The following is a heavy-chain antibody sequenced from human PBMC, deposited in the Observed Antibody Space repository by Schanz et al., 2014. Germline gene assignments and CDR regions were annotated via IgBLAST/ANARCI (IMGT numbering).Heavy chain of an antibody. CDR1: GFTLSNYA. V-gene: IGHV3-23*01. Sequence: EMQLLESGGGLAQPGGSLRLSCAASGFTLSNYAMSWVRQAPGKGLEWVSALSEGGGGTHYADSVRGRFTISSDSSKNTLYLQMSSLRADDTAVYYCAKAADWPVTRFDPWGQGTRVTVPS. J-gene: IGHJ5*02. D-gene: IGHD3-9*01. CDR2: LSEGGGGT. CDR3: AKAADWPVTRFDP.